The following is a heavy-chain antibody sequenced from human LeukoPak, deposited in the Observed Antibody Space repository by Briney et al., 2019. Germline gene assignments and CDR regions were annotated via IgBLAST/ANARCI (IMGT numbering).Heavy chain of an antibody. Sequence: PGGSLRLSCAASGFTFSSYWMSWVRQAPGKGLEWVANIKQDGSEKYYVGSVRGRFTISRDNAKNSLYLQMNSLRAEDTAVYYCARERRPTVLYFDYWGQGTLVTVSS. CDR1: GFTFSSYW. J-gene: IGHJ4*02. D-gene: IGHD4-17*01. V-gene: IGHV3-7*01. CDR2: IKQDGSEK. CDR3: ARERRPTVLYFDY.